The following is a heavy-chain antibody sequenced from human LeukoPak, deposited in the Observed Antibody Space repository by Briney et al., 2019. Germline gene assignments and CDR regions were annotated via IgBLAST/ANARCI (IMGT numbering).Heavy chain of an antibody. CDR3: ARGPIYCTNGVCALDP. CDR1: GGSISSYY. Sequence: PSETLSLTCTVSGGSISSYYWSWIRQPPGKGLEWIGEINHSGSTNYNPSLKSRVTISVDTSKNQFSLKLSSVTAADTAVYYCARGPIYCTNGVCALDPWGQGTLVTVSS. D-gene: IGHD2-8*01. V-gene: IGHV4-34*01. CDR2: INHSGST. J-gene: IGHJ5*02.